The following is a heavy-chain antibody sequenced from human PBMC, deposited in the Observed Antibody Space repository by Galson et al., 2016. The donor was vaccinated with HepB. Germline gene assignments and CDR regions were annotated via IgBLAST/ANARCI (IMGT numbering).Heavy chain of an antibody. J-gene: IGHJ4*02. Sequence: TLSLTCAVYGDSISSGGYFWTWLRQLPGKGPEWLGYIHNGGNSYYNPSLKSRLSISLDTSKNLISLKLTSMTAADTAVYYCVREITNCNGTNCYGSFGYWGQGTLVTVSS. D-gene: IGHD2-2*01. V-gene: IGHV4-31*11. CDR2: IHNGGNS. CDR3: VREITNCNGTNCYGSFGY. CDR1: GDSISSGGYF.